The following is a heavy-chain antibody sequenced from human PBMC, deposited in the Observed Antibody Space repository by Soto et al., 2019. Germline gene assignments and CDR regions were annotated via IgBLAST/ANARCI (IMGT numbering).Heavy chain of an antibody. CDR2: INHSGST. D-gene: IGHD2-8*01. Sequence: SETLSLTCAVYGGSFSGYYWSWIRQPPGKGLEWIGEINHSGSTNYNPSLKSRVTISVDTSKNQFSLKLSSVTAADTAVYYCARELGRMVYAIWFDPWGQGTLVTVSS. CDR3: ARELGRMVYAIWFDP. V-gene: IGHV4-34*01. CDR1: GGSFSGYY. J-gene: IGHJ5*02.